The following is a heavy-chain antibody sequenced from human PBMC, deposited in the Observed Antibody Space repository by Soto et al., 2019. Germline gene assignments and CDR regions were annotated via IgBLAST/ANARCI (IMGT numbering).Heavy chain of an antibody. CDR3: ARTAYYDSSGRFDP. D-gene: IGHD3-22*01. J-gene: IGHJ5*02. Sequence: PSQTLSLTCAISGDSVSSNSAAWNWIRQSPSRGLEWLGRTYYRSKWYSDYAVSVKSRITINPDTSKNQFSLQLNSVTPEDTAVYYCARTAYYDSSGRFDPWGQGTLVTVSS. CDR1: GDSVSSNSAA. V-gene: IGHV6-1*01. CDR2: TYYRSKWYS.